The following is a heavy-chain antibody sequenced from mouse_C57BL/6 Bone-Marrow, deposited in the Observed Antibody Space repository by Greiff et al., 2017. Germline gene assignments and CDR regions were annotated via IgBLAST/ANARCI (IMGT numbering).Heavy chain of an antibody. CDR1: GYSFTGYY. CDR3: ARRGRNWDWYFDV. Sequence: VQLQQSGPELVKPGASVKISCKASGYSFTGYYMNWVKQSPEKSLEWIGEINPSTGGTTYNQKFKAKATLTVDKSSSTAYMQLKSLTSEDSAVYYGARRGRNWDWYFDVWGTGTTVTVSS. J-gene: IGHJ1*03. D-gene: IGHD4-1*01. V-gene: IGHV1-42*01. CDR2: INPSTGGT.